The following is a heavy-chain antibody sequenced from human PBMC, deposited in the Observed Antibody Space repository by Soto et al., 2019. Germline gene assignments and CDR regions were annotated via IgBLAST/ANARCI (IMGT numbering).Heavy chain of an antibody. CDR3: ARPIDYCTNGVCYTLGEYDAFDI. V-gene: IGHV4-39*01. CDR1: GGSISSSSYY. Sequence: SETLSLTCTVSGGSISSSSYYWGWIRQPPGKGLEWIGSIYYSGSTYYNPSLKSRVTISVDTSKNQFSLKLSSVTAADTAVYYCARPIDYCTNGVCYTLGEYDAFDIWGQGTMVTVSS. CDR2: IYYSGST. D-gene: IGHD2-8*01. J-gene: IGHJ3*02.